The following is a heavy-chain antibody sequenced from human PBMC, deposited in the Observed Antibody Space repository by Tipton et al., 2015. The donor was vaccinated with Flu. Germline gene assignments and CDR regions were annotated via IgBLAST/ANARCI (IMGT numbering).Heavy chain of an antibody. CDR2: INANDNGT. V-gene: IGHV1-2*02. CDR1: GYSFTAHY. Sequence: QLVQSGAELKKPGASVKVSCQGSGYSFTAHYMHWVRQAPGQGLEWMGWINANDNGTRYPQKFQGRVSMTRDTSISTVYMELSRLSSDDMAMYYCARDGAGYNGAFDMWGQGTIVTVSS. D-gene: IGHD5-24*01. CDR3: ARDGAGYNGAFDM. J-gene: IGHJ3*02.